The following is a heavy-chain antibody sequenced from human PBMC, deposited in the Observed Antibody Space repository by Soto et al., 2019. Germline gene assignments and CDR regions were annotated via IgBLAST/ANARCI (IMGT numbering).Heavy chain of an antibody. D-gene: IGHD3-22*01. CDR3: ARDRFSSGYYDWFDP. V-gene: IGHV4-30-4*01. Sequence: PSETLSLTCTVSGGSISSGDYYWSWIRQPPGKGLEWIGYIYYSGSTYYNPSLESRVTISVDTSKNQFSLKLSSVTAADTAVYYCARDRFSSGYYDWFDPWGQGTLVTVSS. CDR1: GGSISSGDYY. CDR2: IYYSGST. J-gene: IGHJ5*02.